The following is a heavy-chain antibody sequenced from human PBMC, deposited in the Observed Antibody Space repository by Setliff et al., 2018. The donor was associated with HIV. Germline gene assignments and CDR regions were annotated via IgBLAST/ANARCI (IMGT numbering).Heavy chain of an antibody. CDR3: ARLIYGGNEILGRFYPYYYYGMDV. CDR1: GGSISSYY. CDR2: IYYSGST. V-gene: IGHV4-59*01. Sequence: PSETLSLTCTVSGGSISSYYWSWIRQPPGKGLEWIGYIYYSGSTNYNPSLKSRVTISVDASKNQFSLKLSSVTAADTAVYYCARLIYGGNEILGRFYPYYYYGMDVWGQGTTVTVSS. D-gene: IGHD4-17*01. J-gene: IGHJ6*02.